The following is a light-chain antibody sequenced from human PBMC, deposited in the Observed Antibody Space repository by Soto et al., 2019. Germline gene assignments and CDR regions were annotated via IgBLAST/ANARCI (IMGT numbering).Light chain of an antibody. J-gene: IGKJ1*01. V-gene: IGKV1-5*03. CDR2: KAS. Sequence: DIQMTQSPSTLSASVGERFTITFLASQNVGTWLAWYQQKPGKAPNLLFYKASNLETGVPPRFSGSGSGTEFTLTISSLQPDDLATYYCQQNNRYPWTFGQGTKVDIK. CDR1: QNVGTW. CDR3: QQNNRYPWT.